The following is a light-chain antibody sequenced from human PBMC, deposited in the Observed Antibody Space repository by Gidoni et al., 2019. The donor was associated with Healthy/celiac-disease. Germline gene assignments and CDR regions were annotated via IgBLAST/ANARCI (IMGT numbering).Light chain of an antibody. J-gene: IGKJ2*01. CDR1: QSVSSN. V-gene: IGKV3-15*01. CDR3: QQYNNWPYT. CDR2: GAS. Sequence: EIVMTQSPATLSVSPGERATLYCRASQSVSSNLAWYQQKPGKVTRLLIYGASTRATGIPARFSGSGSGTEFTLTISSLQSEDFAVYYCQQYNNWPYTFXQXTKLEIK.